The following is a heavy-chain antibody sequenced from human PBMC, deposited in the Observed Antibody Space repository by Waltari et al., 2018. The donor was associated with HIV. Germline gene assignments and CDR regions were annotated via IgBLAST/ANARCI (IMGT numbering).Heavy chain of an antibody. CDR2: ISSSSSYI. CDR3: ARDSGPYYYDSSGYASFDY. Sequence: EVQLVESGGGVVKPGGALRLSCAASGITSRRYNRNWPRPAPGKGLEWVSSISSSSSYIYYADSVKGRFTISKDNAKNSLYLQMNSLRAEDTAVYYCARDSGPYYYDSSGYASFDYWGQGTLVTVSS. CDR1: GITSRRYN. J-gene: IGHJ4*02. V-gene: IGHV3-21*01. D-gene: IGHD3-22*01.